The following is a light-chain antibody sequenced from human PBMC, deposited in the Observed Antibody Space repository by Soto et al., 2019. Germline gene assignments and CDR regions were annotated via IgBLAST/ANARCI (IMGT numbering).Light chain of an antibody. CDR3: LQDYNYPLT. CDR2: AAS. CDR1: QGIRHY. V-gene: IGKV1-6*01. Sequence: AIQMTQSPSSLSASVGDRVTITCRASQGIRHYLGWYQQKPGKAPKLLIYAASSLRSGVPSRFSGSGSGTDFTLTISSLQPEAFATYYCLQDYNYPLTFGGGTKVEIK. J-gene: IGKJ4*01.